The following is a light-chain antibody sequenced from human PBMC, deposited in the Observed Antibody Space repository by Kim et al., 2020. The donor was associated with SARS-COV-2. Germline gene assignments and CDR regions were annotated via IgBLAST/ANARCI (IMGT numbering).Light chain of an antibody. CDR3: NSYTKSATLV. J-gene: IGLJ3*02. V-gene: IGLV2-14*01. CDR1: SSDVGAYNY. CDR2: EVN. Sequence: QSVLTQPASVSGSPGQSITISCTGTSSDVGAYNYVSWYQHHPDKAPKLMIYEVNNRPSGVSNRFSGSKSGNTASLTISGLQAEDEADYYCNSYTKSATLVFGGGTQLTVL.